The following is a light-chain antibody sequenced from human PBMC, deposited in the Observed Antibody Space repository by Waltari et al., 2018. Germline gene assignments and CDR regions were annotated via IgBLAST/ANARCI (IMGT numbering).Light chain of an antibody. V-gene: IGKV3-15*01. Sequence: EIVMTQSPATLSVSPGERATLSCRASQSVSINLAWYQQKPGQAPRLVIYGASTRATGVPARFSGSGSGTEFTLSISSLQSEDFAVYYCHQYNNWPPWTFGQGTTVEIK. CDR2: GAS. CDR3: HQYNNWPPWT. J-gene: IGKJ1*01. CDR1: QSVSIN.